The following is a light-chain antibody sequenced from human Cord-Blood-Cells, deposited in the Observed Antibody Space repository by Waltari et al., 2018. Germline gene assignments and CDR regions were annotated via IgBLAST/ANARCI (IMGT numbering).Light chain of an antibody. Sequence: EIVLTQSPGTLSLFPGERATLSCRASQSVSSSYLAWYQQKPGQAPRLLIYGASSRATGIPDRFSCSGSGTDFTLTISRLEPEDFAVYYCQQYGSLLTFGGGTKVEIK. CDR3: QQYGSLLT. CDR1: QSVSSSY. CDR2: GAS. J-gene: IGKJ4*01. V-gene: IGKV3-20*01.